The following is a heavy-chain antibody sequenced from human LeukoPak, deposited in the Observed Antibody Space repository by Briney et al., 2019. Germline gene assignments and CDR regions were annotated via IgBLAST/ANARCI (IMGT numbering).Heavy chain of an antibody. D-gene: IGHD2-2*01. Sequence: ASVKVSCKASGYTFTSYYMHWVRQAPGQGLEWMGIISPSGGSTTYAQKFQGRVTMTRDMSTSTVYMELSSLRSEDTAMYYCAREWDIVVLPAPLNNWFDPWGQGTLVTVSS. J-gene: IGHJ5*02. CDR2: ISPSGGST. CDR3: AREWDIVVLPAPLNNWFDP. V-gene: IGHV1-46*01. CDR1: GYTFTSYY.